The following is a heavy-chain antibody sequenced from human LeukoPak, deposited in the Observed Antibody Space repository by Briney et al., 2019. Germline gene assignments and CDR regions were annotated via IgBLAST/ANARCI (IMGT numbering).Heavy chain of an antibody. D-gene: IGHD3-22*01. CDR2: IYHSGST. CDR1: GYSISSGYY. Sequence: PSETLSLTCTVSGYSISSGYYWGWIRQPPGKGLEWIGSIYHSGSTYYNPSLKSRVTISVDTSKNQFSLKLSSVTAADTAVYYCARGLTSGYYGHYYMDVWGKGTTVTVSS. CDR3: ARGLTSGYYGHYYMDV. V-gene: IGHV4-38-2*02. J-gene: IGHJ6*03.